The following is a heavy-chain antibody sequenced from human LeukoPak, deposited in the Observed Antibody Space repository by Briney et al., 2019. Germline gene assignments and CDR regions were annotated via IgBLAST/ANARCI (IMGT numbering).Heavy chain of an antibody. J-gene: IGHJ4*02. CDR1: GYTFTGYY. V-gene: IGHV1-2*02. Sequence: ASVKVSCKASGYTFTGYYMHWVRQAPGQGLEWMGWINPNSGGTNYAQKFQGRVTMTTDTSTSTAYMELRSLRSDDTAVYYCAREVLTGYDFWSGYYTSDGYYFDYWGQGTLVTVSS. D-gene: IGHD3-3*01. CDR3: AREVLTGYDFWSGYYTSDGYYFDY. CDR2: INPNSGGT.